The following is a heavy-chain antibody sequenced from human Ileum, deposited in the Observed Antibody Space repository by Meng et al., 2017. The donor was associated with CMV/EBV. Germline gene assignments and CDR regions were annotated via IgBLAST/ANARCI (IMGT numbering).Heavy chain of an antibody. J-gene: IGHJ4*02. Sequence: GGSLRLSCAASGFTFSTYWMHWVRQAPGKGLVWVSRTYSDGSITTYADSVKGRFTVSRDNANNTLSLQINNLSAEDTAVYYCVRGHELGPPYYFESWGQG. V-gene: IGHV3-74*01. CDR2: TYSDGSIT. CDR3: VRGHELGPPYYFES. D-gene: IGHD6-13*01. CDR1: GFTFSTYW.